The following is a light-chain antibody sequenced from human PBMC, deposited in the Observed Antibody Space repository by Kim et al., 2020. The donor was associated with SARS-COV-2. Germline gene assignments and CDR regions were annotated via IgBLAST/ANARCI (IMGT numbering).Light chain of an antibody. CDR3: CSFAGTFIPYV. Sequence: QSVTISCTGTSSDVSGYDYVSWYQHHPGKAPKLMIYDVTKRPSGVPARFSGSKSGNTASLTISGLQGDDEADYYCCSFAGTFIPYVFGSGTKVTVL. V-gene: IGLV2-11*01. CDR2: DVT. J-gene: IGLJ1*01. CDR1: SSDVSGYDY.